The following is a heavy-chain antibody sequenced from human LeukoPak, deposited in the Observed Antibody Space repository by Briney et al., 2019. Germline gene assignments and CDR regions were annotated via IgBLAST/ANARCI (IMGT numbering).Heavy chain of an antibody. CDR3: ARFRISTYDSSGYYYSRQTYYFDY. Sequence: PSETLSLTCAVYGGSFSGYYWSWIRQPPGKGLEWIGEINHSGSTNYNPSLKSRVTISVDTSKNQFSLKLSSVTAADTAVYYCARFRISTYDSSGYYYSRQTYYFDYWGQGTLVTVSS. CDR2: INHSGST. V-gene: IGHV4-34*01. D-gene: IGHD3-22*01. J-gene: IGHJ4*02. CDR1: GGSFSGYY.